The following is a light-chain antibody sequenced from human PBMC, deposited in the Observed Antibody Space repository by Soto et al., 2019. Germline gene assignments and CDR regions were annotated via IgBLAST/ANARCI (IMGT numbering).Light chain of an antibody. J-gene: IGKJ3*01. CDR1: QGIANF. CDR3: QQLNSFPIP. V-gene: IGKV1-9*01. Sequence: IQLTQSPSSLSKSVGDRDTISCRASQGIANFLAWYQQKPGKAPKLLIYGASTLQSGVPSRFSGSGSGTDFTLTISSLQPEDFATYYCQQLNSFPIPFGPGTKVDIK. CDR2: GAS.